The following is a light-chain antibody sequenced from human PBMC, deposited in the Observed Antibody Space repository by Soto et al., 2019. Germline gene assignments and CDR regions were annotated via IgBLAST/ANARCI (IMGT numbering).Light chain of an antibody. CDR2: YAS. Sequence: EMVMTQSPATLSVSPGERVTLSCRASESVHSNLAWYQQKPGQGPSLLIYYASTRVTGVPDRFSGSGSGTEFTLTISSLQSEDFGVYYCQDYSNWPTTFGPGDKVEIK. CDR1: ESVHSN. J-gene: IGKJ3*01. V-gene: IGKV3-15*01. CDR3: QDYSNWPTT.